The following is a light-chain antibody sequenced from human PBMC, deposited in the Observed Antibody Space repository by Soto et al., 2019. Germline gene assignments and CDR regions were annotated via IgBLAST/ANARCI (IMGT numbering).Light chain of an antibody. CDR1: SSDVGGYNY. V-gene: IGLV2-14*01. CDR3: NSYTSSSSSYV. Sequence: QSALTQPASVSGSPGQSITISCTGTSSDVGGYNYVSWYQQHPGKAPKLIIYEVSNRPSGVSNRFSGSKSGNTASLTISGLQAEDEADYYCNSYTSSSSSYVFGTGTKLTGL. J-gene: IGLJ1*01. CDR2: EVS.